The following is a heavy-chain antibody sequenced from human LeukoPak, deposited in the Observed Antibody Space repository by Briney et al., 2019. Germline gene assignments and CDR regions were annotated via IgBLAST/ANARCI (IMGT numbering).Heavy chain of an antibody. V-gene: IGHV4-59*01. CDR2: IYYTGST. J-gene: IGHJ4*02. Sequence: PSETLSLTCTVSGGSFSSYYWSWLRPPPGKGLAWIGYIYYTGSTNYNPSLKSRVTISVVTSKNQFSLKLRSVTAADTAFYYCARVKYCGGDCYPFDYWGQGTLVTVSS. CDR3: ARVKYCGGDCYPFDY. D-gene: IGHD2-21*01. CDR1: GGSFSSYY.